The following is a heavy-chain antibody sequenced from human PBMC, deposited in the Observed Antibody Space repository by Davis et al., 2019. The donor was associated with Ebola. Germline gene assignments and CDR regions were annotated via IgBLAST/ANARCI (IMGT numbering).Heavy chain of an antibody. D-gene: IGHD3-3*01. J-gene: IGHJ1*01. CDR3: ARITVGPEMKYYDFWSGPPLGN. Sequence: GESLKISCAASGFVFSSYVMSWVRQAPGKGLEWVALISYDGSNEYYADSVKGRFTISRDNSKNTLYLQMNSLRAEDTAVYYCARITVGPEMKYYDFWSGPPLGNWGQGTLVTVSS. CDR1: GFVFSSYV. V-gene: IGHV3-30-3*01. CDR2: ISYDGSNE.